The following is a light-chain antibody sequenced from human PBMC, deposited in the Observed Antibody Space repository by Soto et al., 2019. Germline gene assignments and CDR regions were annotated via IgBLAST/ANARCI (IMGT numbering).Light chain of an antibody. V-gene: IGLV2-14*01. CDR3: SSYTGSTTYV. J-gene: IGLJ1*01. CDR1: SSDVGGYNY. Sequence: QSALTQPASVSGSPGQSITISCTGTSSDVGGYNYVSWYQQHPGKAPKLMIYDVSNRPSGVSNRFSGSKSGNTASLTISGLQAEDEADYYCSSYTGSTTYVVGIGTKLTVL. CDR2: DVS.